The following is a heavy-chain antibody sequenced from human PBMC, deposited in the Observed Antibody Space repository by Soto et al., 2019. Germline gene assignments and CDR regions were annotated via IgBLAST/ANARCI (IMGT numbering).Heavy chain of an antibody. CDR2: SYPGDSDA. Sequence: PGEYLNLSCKGSGYSFTSYWSGWVRQMPVKVLELIRTSYPGDSDARYSPSFQGQVTISADKTSRPAYLQGSSLKASDTAMYYCARHGTTRVFWRGYYTGINYYYGMDVWGQGTTVTVSS. V-gene: IGHV5-51*01. CDR3: ARHGTTRVFWRGYYTGINYYYGMDV. CDR1: GYSFTSYW. J-gene: IGHJ6*02. D-gene: IGHD3-3*01.